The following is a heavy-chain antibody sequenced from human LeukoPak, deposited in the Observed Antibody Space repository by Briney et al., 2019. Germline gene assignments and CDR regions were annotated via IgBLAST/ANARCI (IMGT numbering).Heavy chain of an antibody. CDR3: ARRSSRAADFDY. J-gene: IGHJ4*02. CDR2: IYYSGTA. CDR1: GVSISSSNSY. Sequence: SETLSLTCTVSGVSISSSNSYWGWIRQPPGKGLEWIGSIYYSGTAYYNPSLESRVTISVDTSMHQFSLKMSSVTAADTAVYYCARRSSRAADFDYWGQGTLVTVSS. V-gene: IGHV4-39*01. D-gene: IGHD6-13*01.